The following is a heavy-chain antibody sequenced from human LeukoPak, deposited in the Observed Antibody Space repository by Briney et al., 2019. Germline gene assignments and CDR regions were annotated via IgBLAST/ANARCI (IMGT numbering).Heavy chain of an antibody. CDR1: GGSISSYY. CDR2: IYTSGST. Sequence: PSETLSLTCTVSGGSISSYYWSWIRQPAGKGLKWIGRIYTSGSTNYNPSLKSRVTMSVDTSKNQFSLKLSSVTAADTAVYYCARDGYNLKYYYYYGMDVWGQGTTVTVSS. D-gene: IGHD5-24*01. J-gene: IGHJ6*02. V-gene: IGHV4-4*07. CDR3: ARDGYNLKYYYYYGMDV.